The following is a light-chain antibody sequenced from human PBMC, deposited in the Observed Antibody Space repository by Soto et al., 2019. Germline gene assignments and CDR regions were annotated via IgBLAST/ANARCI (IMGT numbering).Light chain of an antibody. CDR1: QSVLYSSNNKNY. CDR2: WAS. J-gene: IGKJ1*01. Sequence: DIVMTQSPDSLAVSLGERATINCKSSQSVLYSSNNKNYLAWYQQKPGQPPKLLIYWASTRESGVPDRFSGSGSGTDFTLPISGLQAEDVAVYYCQQYYSTPRTFGQGTKVEIK. CDR3: QQYYSTPRT. V-gene: IGKV4-1*01.